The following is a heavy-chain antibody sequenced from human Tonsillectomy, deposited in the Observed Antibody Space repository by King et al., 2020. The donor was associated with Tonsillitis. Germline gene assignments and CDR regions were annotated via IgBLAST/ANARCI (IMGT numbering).Heavy chain of an antibody. Sequence: VQLVQSGAEVKKPGASVKVSCKASGYTFRNYGFSWVRQGPGQGLEWMGWITVYNNNTKFAEKFQGRVTMTTDTSTTTAYMELRSLRSDDTAMYYCASWRYFDILTGYSWNAFDVWGQGTMVTVSS. D-gene: IGHD3-9*01. CDR3: ASWRYFDILTGYSWNAFDV. CDR1: GYTFRNYG. CDR2: ITVYNNNT. V-gene: IGHV1-18*01. J-gene: IGHJ3*01.